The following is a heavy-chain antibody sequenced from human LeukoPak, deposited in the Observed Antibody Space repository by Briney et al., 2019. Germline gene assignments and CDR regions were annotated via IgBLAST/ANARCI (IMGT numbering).Heavy chain of an antibody. CDR1: GYTFTIYG. Sequence: ASVKVSCKASGYTFTIYGISWVRQAPGQGLEWMGWISAYNGNTNYAQKLQGRVTMTTDTSTSTAYMELRSLRSDDTAVYYCARDGLVPGQWLVPFDYWGQGTLVTVSS. J-gene: IGHJ4*02. CDR2: ISAYNGNT. V-gene: IGHV1-18*01. CDR3: ARDGLVPGQWLVPFDY. D-gene: IGHD6-19*01.